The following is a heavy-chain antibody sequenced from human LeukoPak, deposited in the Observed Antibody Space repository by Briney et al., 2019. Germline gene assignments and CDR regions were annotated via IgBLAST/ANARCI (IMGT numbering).Heavy chain of an antibody. J-gene: IGHJ6*02. CDR2: ISGSGGST. V-gene: IGHV3-23*01. Sequence: GGSLRLSCAASGFTFSSYAMSWVRQAPGKGLEWVSAISGSGGSTYYADSVKGRFTISRDNSKNTLYLQMNSLRAEDTAVYYCAKEHYYGSGKDYYYYGMDVWGQGTTVTVSS. CDR3: AKEHYYGSGKDYYYYGMDV. D-gene: IGHD3-10*01. CDR1: GFTFSSYA.